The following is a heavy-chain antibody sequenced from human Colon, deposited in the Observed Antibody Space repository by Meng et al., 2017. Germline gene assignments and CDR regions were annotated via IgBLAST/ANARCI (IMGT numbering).Heavy chain of an antibody. V-gene: IGHV4-34*01. CDR3: AKDRKRCSYGYEVGYYYYYGMDV. J-gene: IGHJ6*01. CDR2: INHSGST. CDR1: GGSFSGYY. D-gene: IGHD5-18*01. Sequence: SETLSLTCAVYGGSFSGYYWSWIRQPPGKGLEWIGEINHSGSTNYNPSLKSRVTISVDTSKNQFSLKLSSVTAADTAVYYCAKDRKRCSYGYEVGYYYYYGMDVWGQGTTVT.